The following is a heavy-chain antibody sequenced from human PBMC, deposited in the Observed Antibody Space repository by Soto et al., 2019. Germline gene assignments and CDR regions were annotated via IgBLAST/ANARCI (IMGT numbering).Heavy chain of an antibody. CDR3: ASHGFGPLHGLVDV. CDR1: GGSITNYY. V-gene: IGHV4-59*08. J-gene: IGHJ6*02. Sequence: QVQLQESGPGLVKPSETLSLTCTVSGGSITNYYCSWFRQPPGKGLEWIGYINYTGYSAYNLSLKRRVTLSMDAPYPQFSLMLESVTAADTAVYYCASHGFGPLHGLVDVWGPGTTVIVSS. CDR2: INYTGYS. D-gene: IGHD3-10*01.